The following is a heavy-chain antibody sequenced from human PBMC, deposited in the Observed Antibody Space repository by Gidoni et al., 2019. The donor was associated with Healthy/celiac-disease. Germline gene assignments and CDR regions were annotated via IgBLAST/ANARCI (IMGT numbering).Heavy chain of an antibody. CDR1: GGSFSGYY. D-gene: IGHD2-2*02. Sequence: QVQLQQWGAGLLKPSETLSLTCAVYGGSFSGYYWSWIRQPPGKGLEWIGEINHSGSTNYNPSLKSRVTISVDTSKNQFSLKLSSVTAADTAVYYCARGPRDIVVVPAAIIYGMDVWGQGTTVTVSS. CDR3: ARGPRDIVVVPAAIIYGMDV. V-gene: IGHV4-34*01. J-gene: IGHJ6*02. CDR2: INHSGST.